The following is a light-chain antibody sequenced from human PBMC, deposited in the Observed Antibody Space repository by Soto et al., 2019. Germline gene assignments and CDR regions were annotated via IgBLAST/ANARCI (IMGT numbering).Light chain of an antibody. CDR1: YSNVGGNY. CDR3: LSWEGGLSAAL. CDR2: RDG. Sequence: QSVLTQPPSASGAPGQRVTISCSGTYSNVGGNYVYWYRQFPGSAPNLLIYRDGKRPSGVPDRISASKSGTSASLAISGLRSEDEADYHCLSWEGGLSAALFGGGTKLPVL. V-gene: IGLV1-47*01. J-gene: IGLJ3*02.